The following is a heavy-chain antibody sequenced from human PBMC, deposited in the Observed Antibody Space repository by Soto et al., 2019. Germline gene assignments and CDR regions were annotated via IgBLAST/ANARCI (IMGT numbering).Heavy chain of an antibody. J-gene: IGHJ4*02. Sequence: EVQLLESGGGLVQPGESLRLSCAASGFTFSSYAMSWVRQAPGQGLEWVSVISGSDDSTYYADSVKGRFTIYRDKSKNTRYLQMTSLRAADTAVYYCAKRSSSATFDYWGQGTLVTASS. CDR1: GFTFSSYA. V-gene: IGHV3-23*01. CDR2: ISGSDDST. CDR3: AKRSSSATFDY. D-gene: IGHD6-6*01.